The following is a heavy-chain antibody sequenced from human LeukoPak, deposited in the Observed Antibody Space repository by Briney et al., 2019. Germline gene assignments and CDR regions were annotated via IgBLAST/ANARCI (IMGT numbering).Heavy chain of an antibody. D-gene: IGHD1-26*01. Sequence: SETLSLTCAVSGGSISSSNWWSWVRQPPGKGLEWIGEINHSGSTNYNPSLKSRVTISVDTSKNQFSLKLSSVTAADTAVYYCARQVGATLFDYWGQGTLVTVSS. CDR2: INHSGST. CDR3: ARQVGATLFDY. V-gene: IGHV4-4*02. J-gene: IGHJ4*02. CDR1: GGSISSSNW.